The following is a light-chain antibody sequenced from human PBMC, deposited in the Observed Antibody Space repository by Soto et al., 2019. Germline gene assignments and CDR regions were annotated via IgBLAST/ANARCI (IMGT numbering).Light chain of an antibody. V-gene: IGKV1-5*01. CDR1: PSISTY. CDR3: QQYYSYRYT. Sequence: DIQMTQSPSSLSASVGDRFTITCRSSPSISTYLNWYHQKPGKAPKFLIYDASNLESGVSSRFSGSGSETEFTLTISSLQPDDCGTYYCQQYYSYRYTFGQGTRLEIK. CDR2: DAS. J-gene: IGKJ5*01.